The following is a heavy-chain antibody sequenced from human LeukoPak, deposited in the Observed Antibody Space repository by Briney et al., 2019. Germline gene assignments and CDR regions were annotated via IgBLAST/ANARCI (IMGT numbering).Heavy chain of an antibody. CDR3: ARDPDYSSSWYGVFDY. CDR1: GFTFSGHS. V-gene: IGHV3-48*04. J-gene: IGHJ4*02. Sequence: GGSLRLSCAASGFTFSGHSLNWVRQAPGKGLEWISYISTAGTTVYYADSVKGRFAISRDNAKNSLYLQMNSLRAEDTAVYYCARDPDYSSSWYGVFDYWGQGTLVTVSS. D-gene: IGHD6-13*01. CDR2: ISTAGTTV.